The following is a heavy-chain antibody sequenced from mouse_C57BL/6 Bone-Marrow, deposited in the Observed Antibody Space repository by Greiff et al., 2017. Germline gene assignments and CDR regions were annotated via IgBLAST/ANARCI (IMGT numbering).Heavy chain of an antibody. J-gene: IGHJ3*01. D-gene: IGHD1-3*01. CDR3: ARLGSSAWLAY. Sequence: EVKVVESGGDLVKPGGSLKLSCAASGFTFSSYGMSWVRQTPDKRLEWVATISSGGSYTYYPDSVKGRFTISRDNAKNTLYLQMSSLKSEDTAMYDCARLGSSAWLAYWGQGTLVTVSA. CDR2: ISSGGSYT. CDR1: GFTFSSYG. V-gene: IGHV5-6*01.